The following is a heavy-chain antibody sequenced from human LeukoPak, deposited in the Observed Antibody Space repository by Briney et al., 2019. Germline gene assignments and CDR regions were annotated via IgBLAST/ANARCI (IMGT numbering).Heavy chain of an antibody. CDR2: IYSSGST. V-gene: IGHV3-53*04. J-gene: IGHJ4*02. CDR1: GFTVSNNY. D-gene: IGHD5-18*01. CDR3: VYVDTVMATGDY. Sequence: GGSLRRSCAASGFTVSNNYMNWVRQAPGKGLEWVSVIYSSGSTYYADSVKGRFTISRHNSKNTLYLQMNSLRPEDTAVYYCVYVDTVMATGDYWGQGTLVTVSS.